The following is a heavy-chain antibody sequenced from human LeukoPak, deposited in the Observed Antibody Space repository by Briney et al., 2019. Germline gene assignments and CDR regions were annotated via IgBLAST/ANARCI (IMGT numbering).Heavy chain of an antibody. J-gene: IGHJ4*02. CDR2: ISAYNGNT. V-gene: IGHV1-18*01. CDR3: ARDGASYCGGDCPLGFDY. D-gene: IGHD2-21*02. Sequence: VASVKVSCKASGYTFTSYGISWVRQAPGQGLEWMGWISAYNGNTNYAQKLQGRVTMTTDTSTSTAYMELRSLRSDDTAVYYCARDGASYCGGDCPLGFDYWGQGTLVTVSS. CDR1: GYTFTSYG.